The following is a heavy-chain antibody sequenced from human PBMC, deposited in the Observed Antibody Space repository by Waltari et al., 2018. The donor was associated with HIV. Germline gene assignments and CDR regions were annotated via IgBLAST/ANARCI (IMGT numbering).Heavy chain of an antibody. CDR2: ISGTGDHT. CDR1: GFSFVTYA. CDR3: ARHSSSHPYYYAMDV. J-gene: IGHJ6*02. Sequence: EVQLLESGGGLVQPGQSLRISCTVSGFSFVTYAMSWVRQAPGKGLEWGSAISGTGDHTFYADSVKGRFTISRDNSKRTLYLQMNSLRAEDTALYYCARHSSSHPYYYAMDVWGQGTTVTVSS. D-gene: IGHD6-13*01. V-gene: IGHV3-23*01.